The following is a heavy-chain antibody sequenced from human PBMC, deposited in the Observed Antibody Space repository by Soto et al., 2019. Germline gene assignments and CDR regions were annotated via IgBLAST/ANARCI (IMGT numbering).Heavy chain of an antibody. CDR3: AKDLYSNYGDAFDI. D-gene: IGHD4-4*01. V-gene: IGHV3-9*01. CDR1: GFTFDDYA. Sequence: EVQLVEYGGGLVQPGRSLRLSCAASGFTFDDYAMHWVRQAPGKGLEWVSGISWNSDNIVYADSVKGRFTISRDNAKNSLYLQMNSLRAEDTALYYCAKDLYSNYGDAFDIWGKGTMVTVSS. CDR2: ISWNSDNI. J-gene: IGHJ3*02.